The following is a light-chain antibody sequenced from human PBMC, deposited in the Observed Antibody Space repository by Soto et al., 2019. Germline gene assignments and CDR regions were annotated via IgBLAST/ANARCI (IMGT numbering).Light chain of an antibody. CDR2: GAS. CDR1: QVVSRY. Sequence: IPLTQSPSSLSASVGDRVTITCRASQVVSRYLAWFQPRPGKAPKLLIFGASTLQNGVPARFSGGGFGTEFTLTLPSLQPEDFATYYCHQVYTYPRTFGQGTKVEIK. J-gene: IGKJ1*01. V-gene: IGKV1-9*01. CDR3: HQVYTYPRT.